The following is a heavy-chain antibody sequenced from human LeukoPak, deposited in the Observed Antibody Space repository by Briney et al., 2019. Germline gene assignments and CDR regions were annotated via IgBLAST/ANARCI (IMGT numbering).Heavy chain of an antibody. Sequence: QSGGSLRLSCAASGFTFSSYAMSWVRQAPGKGLEWVSAISGSGGSTYYADSVKGRFTISRDNSKNTLYLQMNSLRAEDTAVYYXXXXQDRIASNWFDPWGQGTLVTVSS. D-gene: IGHD6-13*01. CDR3: XXXQDRIASNWFDP. J-gene: IGHJ5*02. CDR1: GFTFSSYA. CDR2: ISGSGGST. V-gene: IGHV3-23*01.